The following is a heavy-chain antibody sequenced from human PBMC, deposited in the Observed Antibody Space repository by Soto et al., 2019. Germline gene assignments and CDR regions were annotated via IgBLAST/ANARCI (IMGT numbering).Heavy chain of an antibody. V-gene: IGHV4-59*01. CDR1: GGSISSYY. J-gene: IGHJ6*02. CDR2: IYYSGST. Sequence: SETLSLTCTVSGGSISSYYWSWIRQPPGKGLEWIGYIYYSGSTNYNPSLKSRVTISVDTSKNQFSLKLSSVTAADTAVYYCARGAPGGAYDFWSGYYYYYGMEVWGQGTTVTVSS. CDR3: ARGAPGGAYDFWSGYYYYYGMEV. D-gene: IGHD3-3*01.